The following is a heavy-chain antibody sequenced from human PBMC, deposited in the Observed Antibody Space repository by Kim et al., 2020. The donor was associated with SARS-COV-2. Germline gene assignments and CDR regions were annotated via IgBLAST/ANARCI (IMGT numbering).Heavy chain of an antibody. J-gene: IGHJ4*02. D-gene: IGHD3-10*01. CDR3: ARARRVLSYYFDY. Sequence: YAVSVKSRIPINPDPSKNQFSLQLNSVTPEDTAVYYCARARRVLSYYFDYWGQGTLVTVSS. V-gene: IGHV6-1*01.